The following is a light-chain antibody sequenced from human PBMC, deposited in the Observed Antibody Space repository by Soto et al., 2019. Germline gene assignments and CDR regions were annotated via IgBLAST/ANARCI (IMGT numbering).Light chain of an antibody. V-gene: IGLV1-40*01. Sequence: QSVLTQPPSVSGAPGQRVTISCTGSSSNIGAGYDVHWYQQLPGTAPKLLIYGNSNRPSGVPDRFSGSKSGTSASLAITGRQAEDEADYYCQFYDSSLSGLVFGTGTKLTVL. J-gene: IGLJ1*01. CDR3: QFYDSSLSGLV. CDR2: GNS. CDR1: SSNIGAGYD.